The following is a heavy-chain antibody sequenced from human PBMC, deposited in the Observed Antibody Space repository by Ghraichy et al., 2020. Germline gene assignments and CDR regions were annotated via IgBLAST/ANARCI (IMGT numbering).Heavy chain of an antibody. CDR2: IFTSGST. D-gene: IGHD1-14*01. CDR1: GDSINSYS. V-gene: IGHV4-4*07. Sequence: ESLNISCTVSGDSINSYSWSWIRQSAGKGLEWIGRIFTSGSTHYNPSLKSRVTMSADTSKNQVSLKLDSVTAADTAVYYCARGHYNSRLYFHNVDIWGQGTSVTVSS. J-gene: IGHJ6*02. CDR3: ARGHYNSRLYFHNVDI.